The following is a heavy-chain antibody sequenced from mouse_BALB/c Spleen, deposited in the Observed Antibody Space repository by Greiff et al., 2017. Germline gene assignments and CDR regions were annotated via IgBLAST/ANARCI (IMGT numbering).Heavy chain of an antibody. CDR1: GFTFSSYT. CDR2: ISSGGSYT. V-gene: IGHV5-6-4*01. J-gene: IGHJ3*01. CDR3: TRERGAY. Sequence: EVKLVESGGGLVKPGGSLKLSCAASGFTFSSYTMSWVRQTPEKRLEWVATISSGGSYTYYPDSVKGRFTISRDNAKNTLYLQMSSLKSEDTAMYYCTRERGAYWGQGTLVTVSA.